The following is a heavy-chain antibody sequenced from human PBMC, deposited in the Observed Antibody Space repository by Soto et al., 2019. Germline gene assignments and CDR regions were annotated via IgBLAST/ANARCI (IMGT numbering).Heavy chain of an antibody. Sequence: EVQLVQSGAEVKKPGESLRISCKGSGYSFTSYWISWVRQMPGKGLEWMGRIDPSDSYTNYSPSFQGHVTISADKSISTAYLQWSSLNASDTAMYYCARHVPSQYTAMVPFDPWGQGTLVTVSS. CDR2: IDPSDSYT. CDR1: GYSFTSYW. CDR3: ARHVPSQYTAMVPFDP. V-gene: IGHV5-10-1*01. J-gene: IGHJ5*02. D-gene: IGHD5-18*01.